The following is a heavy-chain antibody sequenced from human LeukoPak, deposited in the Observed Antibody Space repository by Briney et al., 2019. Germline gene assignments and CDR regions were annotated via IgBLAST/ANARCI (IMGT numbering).Heavy chain of an antibody. CDR1: GFSLSTSGVG. V-gene: IGHV2-5*02. CDR2: IYWDDGK. Sequence: SGPTLVQPTQTLTLTCTFSGFSLSTSGVGVGWVRQPPGKALEWLALIYWDDGKRYSPSLKSRLTNTQDTAKNQVVLTMTNMDPVDTATHCNAHQSSGWLYFDYWGEGTKATDPS. J-gene: IGHJ4*02. CDR3: AHQSSGWLYFDY. D-gene: IGHD6-19*01.